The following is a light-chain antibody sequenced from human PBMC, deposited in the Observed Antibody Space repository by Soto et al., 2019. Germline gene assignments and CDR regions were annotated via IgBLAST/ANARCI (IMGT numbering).Light chain of an antibody. CDR3: CSYAANYPWV. V-gene: IGLV2-11*01. Sequence: QSALTQPRSVSGSPGQSVTISCTGISSDVGGYNYVSWYQPHPGKAHKLMIYDAVKRPSGVPDRFSGSRSGNPASLTISGLQAEDEADYYCCSYAANYPWVFGGGTKLTVL. J-gene: IGLJ3*02. CDR1: SSDVGGYNY. CDR2: DAV.